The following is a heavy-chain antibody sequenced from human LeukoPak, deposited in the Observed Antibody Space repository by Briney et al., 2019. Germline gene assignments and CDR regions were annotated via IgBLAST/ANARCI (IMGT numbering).Heavy chain of an antibody. J-gene: IGHJ6*03. V-gene: IGHV1-69*05. Sequence: GSSVKVSCKASGGTFSSYGISWVRQAPGQGLEWMGGIIPIFGTTNYAQKFQGRVTITTDESTSTAYMELSSLRSEDTAVYYCARDRDGSGYMDVWGKGTTVTVSS. CDR2: IIPIFGTT. CDR3: ARDRDGSGYMDV. D-gene: IGHD3-10*01. CDR1: GGTFSSYG.